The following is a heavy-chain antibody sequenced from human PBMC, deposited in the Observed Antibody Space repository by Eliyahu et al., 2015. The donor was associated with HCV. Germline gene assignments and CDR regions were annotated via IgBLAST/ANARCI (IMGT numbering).Heavy chain of an antibody. D-gene: IGHD5-12*01. CDR1: GGSVSSGIYY. CDR2: MSYSGST. Sequence: QLQLQESGPGLVKPSETLSLTCTVSGGSVSSGIYYWGWIRQPPGKGLEWIGSMSYSGSTYYNPSLKSRVTVSVDTSKKYISLKVTSVTAADTAVYYCARHLRATLFDYWGQGTLVTVSS. J-gene: IGHJ4*02. CDR3: ARHLRATLFDY. V-gene: IGHV4-39*01.